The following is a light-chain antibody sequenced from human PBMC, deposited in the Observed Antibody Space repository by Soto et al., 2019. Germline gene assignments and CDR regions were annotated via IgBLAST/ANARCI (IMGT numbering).Light chain of an antibody. CDR1: QSVSSY. Sequence: EVVLTQSPATLSLSPGAIAALSCGACQSVSSYLAWYQQKPGQAPRPPIYDASNRATGIPARFSGSGSGTDFTLNISSLETEDGIVYDSQQRSYWPIAFGQGTRLEIK. V-gene: IGKV3-11*01. CDR2: DAS. J-gene: IGKJ5*01. CDR3: QQRSYWPIA.